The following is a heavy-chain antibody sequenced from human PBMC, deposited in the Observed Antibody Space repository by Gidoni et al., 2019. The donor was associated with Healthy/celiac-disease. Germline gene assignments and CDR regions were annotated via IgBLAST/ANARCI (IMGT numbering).Heavy chain of an antibody. Sequence: EVQPVQSGAEVIRPGESLKIYCKGSGYSFTSDWSGWVRQMRGKGLEWMGIIYPGDSDTRYSPSFQGQVTISADKSISTAYLQWSSLKDSDTAMYYCARLLLYSSSPQSIDAFDIWGQGTMVTVSS. J-gene: IGHJ3*02. CDR3: ARLLLYSSSPQSIDAFDI. D-gene: IGHD6-6*01. CDR2: IYPGDSDT. V-gene: IGHV5-51*03. CDR1: GYSFTSDW.